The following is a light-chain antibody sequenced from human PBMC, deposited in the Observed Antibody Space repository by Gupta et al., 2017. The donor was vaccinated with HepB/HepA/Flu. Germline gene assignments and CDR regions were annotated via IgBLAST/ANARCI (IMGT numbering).Light chain of an antibody. Sequence: QSALTQPASVSGSPGQSITISCTGTNSDVGSHNVVSWYQQHPGKVPKLMIYEVTKRPSGVSNRFSGSKSGNTASLTISGLQAEDEADYYCCSYAGSSSLVFGGGTKLTVL. CDR3: CSYAGSSSLV. J-gene: IGLJ3*02. CDR1: NSDVGSHNV. CDR2: EVT. V-gene: IGLV2-23*02.